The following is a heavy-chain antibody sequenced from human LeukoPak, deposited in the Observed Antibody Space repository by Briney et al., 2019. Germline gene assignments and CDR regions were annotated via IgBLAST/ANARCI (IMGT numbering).Heavy chain of an antibody. J-gene: IGHJ4*02. CDR2: ISSSSSYT. CDR3: ARALTGYSAIDY. D-gene: IGHD3-9*01. Sequence: PGGSLRLSCAASGFTFSDYYMSWTRQAPGKGLEWVSYISSSSSYTNYADSVKGRFTISRDNAKNSLYLQMNSLRAEDTAVYYCARALTGYSAIDYWGQGTLVTVSS. V-gene: IGHV3-11*05. CDR1: GFTFSDYY.